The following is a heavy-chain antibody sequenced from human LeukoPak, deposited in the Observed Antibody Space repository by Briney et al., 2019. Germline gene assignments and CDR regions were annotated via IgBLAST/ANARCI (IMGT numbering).Heavy chain of an antibody. Sequence: AASVKVSCKASGYTFTAYYMHWARQAPGQGLEWMGRINPNSGDTIYAQNFQGRVTVTRDTSISTAYMELSSLRSDDTAVYYCACWGGGNQGHWGQGTLVTVSS. D-gene: IGHD4-23*01. CDR2: INPNSGDT. CDR3: ACWGGGNQGH. CDR1: GYTFTAYY. J-gene: IGHJ4*02. V-gene: IGHV1-2*06.